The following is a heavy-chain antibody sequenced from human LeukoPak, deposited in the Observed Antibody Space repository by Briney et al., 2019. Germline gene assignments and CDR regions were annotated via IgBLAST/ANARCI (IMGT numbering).Heavy chain of an antibody. Sequence: SETLSLTCTVSGGSISSYYWSWIRQPPGKGLEWIGYIYYSGSTNYNPSLKSRVTISVDTSKNQFSLKLSSVTAADTAVYYCARIGYSSSWYEDYWGQGTLVTVSS. CDR3: ARIGYSSSWYEDY. J-gene: IGHJ4*02. CDR2: IYYSGST. D-gene: IGHD6-13*01. CDR1: GGSISSYY. V-gene: IGHV4-59*01.